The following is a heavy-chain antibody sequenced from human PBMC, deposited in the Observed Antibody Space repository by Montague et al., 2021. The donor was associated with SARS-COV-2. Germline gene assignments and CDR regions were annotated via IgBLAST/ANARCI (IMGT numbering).Heavy chain of an antibody. CDR3: ARIWYSSGYQGIYYFDY. D-gene: IGHD3-22*01. Sequence: SETLSLTCAVYGGSFSGSFWTWIRQPPGKGLEWIGYIYYSGSTNYNPSLKSRVTVSVDTSRNQFSLKLSSVTAADTAVYYCARIWYSSGYQGIYYFDYWGQGTLVTVSS. J-gene: IGHJ4*02. CDR2: IYYSGST. CDR1: GGSFSGSF. V-gene: IGHV4-59*01.